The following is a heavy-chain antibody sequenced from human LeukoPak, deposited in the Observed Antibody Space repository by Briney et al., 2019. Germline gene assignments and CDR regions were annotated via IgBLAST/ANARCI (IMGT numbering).Heavy chain of an antibody. V-gene: IGHV5-51*01. Sequence: GESLKISCKGSGYSFTNYWIGWVRQMPGKGLEWMGIIYPGDSDTRYSPSFQGQVTISGDKSISTAYLQWSSLKASDTAIYYCASPPAYDSSGYPAYWGQGTLVTVSS. J-gene: IGHJ4*02. D-gene: IGHD3-22*01. CDR2: IYPGDSDT. CDR1: GYSFTNYW. CDR3: ASPPAYDSSGYPAY.